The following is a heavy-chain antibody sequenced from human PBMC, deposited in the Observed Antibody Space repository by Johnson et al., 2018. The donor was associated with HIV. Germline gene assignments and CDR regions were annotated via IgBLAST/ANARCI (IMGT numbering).Heavy chain of an antibody. Sequence: VQLVESGGDLVQPGGSLRLSCVASTFTFRNYWMSWVRQAPGKGLEWVGNIQEDGSQIHYMDSVKGRFTISRDNAENSLYLQMTSLRGEDTAVYYCARERSRGGYSGYDYGAFEIWGQGTMVTVSS. CDR3: ARERSRGGYSGYDYGAFEI. CDR2: IQEDGSQI. CDR1: TFTFRNYW. D-gene: IGHD5-12*01. J-gene: IGHJ3*02. V-gene: IGHV3-7*01.